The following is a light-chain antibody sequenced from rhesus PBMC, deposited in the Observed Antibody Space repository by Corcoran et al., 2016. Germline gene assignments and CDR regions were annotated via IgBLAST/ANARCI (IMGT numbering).Light chain of an antibody. CDR3: QQYNSLPFT. CDR1: QGISSY. J-gene: IGKJ3*01. CDR2: DVF. V-gene: IGKV1-38*01. Sequence: DIQLTQSPSSLSASVGDRVTITCRASQGISSYLAWSPQKSGKAPKLLLYDVFNLQSGVPSRFSGSGSWTDFTLTISSLQPEDFATYFCQQYNSLPFTFGPGTKLDIK.